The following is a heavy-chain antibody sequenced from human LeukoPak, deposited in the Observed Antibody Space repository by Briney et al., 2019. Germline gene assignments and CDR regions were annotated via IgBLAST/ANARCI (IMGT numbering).Heavy chain of an antibody. CDR3: ARGGSVVILPAARFDP. CDR1: GGSFSGYY. V-gene: IGHV4-34*01. D-gene: IGHD2-2*01. Sequence: SETLSLTCAVYGGSFSGYYWSWIRQPPGKGLEWIGEINHSGSTNYNPSLKSRVTISVDTSKNQFSLKLSSVTAADTAVYYCARGGSVVILPAARFDPWGQGTLVTVSS. J-gene: IGHJ5*02. CDR2: INHSGST.